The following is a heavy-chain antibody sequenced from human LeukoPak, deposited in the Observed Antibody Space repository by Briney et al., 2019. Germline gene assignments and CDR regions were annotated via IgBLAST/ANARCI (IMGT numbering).Heavy chain of an antibody. Sequence: GGVLRLSCVASGFTFSNYWMNWVRQAPGKGLEWVANIKPDGGEQYYVDSVKGRFTISRDNADNSLYLQLSSLRAEDTAVYYCAREQRTFDYWGQGILVTVSS. D-gene: IGHD5-24*01. V-gene: IGHV3-7*03. CDR1: GFTFSNYW. J-gene: IGHJ4*02. CDR2: IKPDGGEQ. CDR3: AREQRTFDY.